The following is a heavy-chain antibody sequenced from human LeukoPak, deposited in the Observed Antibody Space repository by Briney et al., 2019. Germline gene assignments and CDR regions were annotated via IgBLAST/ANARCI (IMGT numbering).Heavy chain of an antibody. Sequence: SETLSLTCTVSGGSISSYYWSWIRQPAGKGLEWIGRIYTSGSTNYNPSLKSRVTMSVDTSKNQFSLKLSSVTAADTAVYYCARAPYCSSTSCYSLDYWGQGTLVTVSS. CDR2: IYTSGST. V-gene: IGHV4-4*07. D-gene: IGHD2-2*01. CDR3: ARAPYCSSTSCYSLDY. CDR1: GGSISSYY. J-gene: IGHJ4*02.